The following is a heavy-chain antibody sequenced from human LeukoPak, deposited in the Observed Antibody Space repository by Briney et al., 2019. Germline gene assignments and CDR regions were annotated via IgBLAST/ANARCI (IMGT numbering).Heavy chain of an antibody. CDR2: VWSGGNNK. CDR1: GFIFSIYG. CDR3: AKDGQVGAIGYFDY. V-gene: IGHV3-33*06. D-gene: IGHD1-26*01. J-gene: IGHJ4*02. Sequence: TGGSLRLSCAASGFIFSIYGMHWVRQAPGKGLEWVAVVWSGGNNKYYSDSVKGRFTISRDNSKNTLYLQMNSLRAEDTAVYYCAKDGQVGAIGYFDYRGQGILVTVSS.